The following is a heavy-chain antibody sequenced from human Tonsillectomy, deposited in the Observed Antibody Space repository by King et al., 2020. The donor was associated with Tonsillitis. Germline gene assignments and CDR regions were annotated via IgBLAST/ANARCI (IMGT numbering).Heavy chain of an antibody. J-gene: IGHJ1*01. V-gene: IGHV3-15*01. D-gene: IGHD3-22*01. CDR1: GFTFSNAW. CDR2: IKSKTDGGTT. Sequence: DVQLVESGGGLVKPGGSLRLSCAASGFTFSNAWMSWVRQAPGKGLEWVGRIKSKTDGGTTDYAAPVKGRFTISRDDSKNTLYLQMNSLKTEDTAVYYCTTDLTYYFDTSGYYKNPRFEYFQHGGQGTLVTVSS. CDR3: TTDLTYYFDTSGYYKNPRFEYFQH.